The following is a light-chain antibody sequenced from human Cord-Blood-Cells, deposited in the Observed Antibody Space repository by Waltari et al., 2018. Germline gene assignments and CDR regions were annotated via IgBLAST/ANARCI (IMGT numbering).Light chain of an antibody. CDR1: QSVLYSSNNKNY. CDR3: QQYYSTPLT. Sequence: DIVMTQSPDSLAVSLGERATINGKSSQSVLYSSNNKNYLAWYQQKPGQPPKLLIYWASTGGSGVADRFSGSGAGTDFTVTISSLQAEDVAVYYCQQYYSTPLTFGGGTKVEIK. J-gene: IGKJ4*01. V-gene: IGKV4-1*01. CDR2: WAS.